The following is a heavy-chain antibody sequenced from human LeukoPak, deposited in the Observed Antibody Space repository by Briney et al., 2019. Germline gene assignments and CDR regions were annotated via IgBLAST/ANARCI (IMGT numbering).Heavy chain of an antibody. J-gene: IGHJ4*02. CDR1: GFTFSSYS. V-gene: IGHV3-21*01. D-gene: IGHD3-9*01. CDR3: AKGLRYFDWLLSWFDY. Sequence: GGSLRLSCAASGFTFSSYSMNWVRQAPGKGLEWVSSISSSSSYIYYADSVKGRFTFSRDNAKNSLYLQMNSLRAEDTAVYYCAKGLRYFDWLLSWFDYWGQGTLVTVSS. CDR2: ISSSSSYI.